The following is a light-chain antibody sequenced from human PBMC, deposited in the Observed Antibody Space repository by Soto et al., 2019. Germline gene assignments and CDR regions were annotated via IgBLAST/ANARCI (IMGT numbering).Light chain of an antibody. V-gene: IGKV3-15*01. CDR1: HSVSSN. Sequence: EIMLTQSPAPLSVSPGDRSTLXCMASHSVSSNLAWYQQKPGQAPRLLIYGASTRATGIPARFSGSGSGTEFTLTISSLQSEDFAVYYCQQYNNWPPWTFGQGTK. CDR2: GAS. CDR3: QQYNNWPPWT. J-gene: IGKJ1*01.